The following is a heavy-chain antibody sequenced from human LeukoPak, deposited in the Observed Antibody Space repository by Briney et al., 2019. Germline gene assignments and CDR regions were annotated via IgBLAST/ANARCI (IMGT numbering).Heavy chain of an antibody. CDR2: ISSSDSTT. CDR1: GFTLSSSE. D-gene: IGHD1-26*01. J-gene: IGHJ4*02. CDR3: ARERVGATITFDY. Sequence: PGRCLRLSCAASGFTLSSSEMNWVRQAPGKGREWVSYISSSDSTTYYADSVRGRFTVSRDNAKNSLYLQMNSLRAEDTAVYYCARERVGATITFDYWGQGTLVTVSS. V-gene: IGHV3-48*03.